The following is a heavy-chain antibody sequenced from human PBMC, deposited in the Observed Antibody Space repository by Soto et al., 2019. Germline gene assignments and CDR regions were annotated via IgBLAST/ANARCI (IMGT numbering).Heavy chain of an antibody. CDR1: GGSFSGYY. J-gene: IGHJ6*02. D-gene: IGHD2-21*02. CDR3: ARDLWGYCGTDCYPLDV. Sequence: QVQLQESGPGLVKPSETLSLTCTVSGGSFSGYYWRWIRQPPGKGLECIWYMYNTGSTVYNPSFKTRVTFSVATSKNQCSLQLNSVTAAYTAVYYGARDLWGYCGTDCYPLDVWGQGTTGTVSS. CDR2: MYNTGST. V-gene: IGHV4-59*01.